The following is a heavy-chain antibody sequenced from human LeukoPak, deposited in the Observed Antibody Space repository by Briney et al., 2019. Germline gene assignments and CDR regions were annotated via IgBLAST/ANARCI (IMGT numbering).Heavy chain of an antibody. Sequence: PSETPSLTCAVYGGSFSGYYWSWIRQPPGKGLEWIGEINHRGSTNYNPSLKSRVTISVDKSKNQFSLKLSSVTAADTAVYYCARVLHGSGSLYYYYYYMDVWGKGTTVTISS. CDR2: INHRGST. CDR1: GGSFSGYY. CDR3: ARVLHGSGSLYYYYYYMDV. J-gene: IGHJ6*03. D-gene: IGHD3-10*01. V-gene: IGHV4-34*01.